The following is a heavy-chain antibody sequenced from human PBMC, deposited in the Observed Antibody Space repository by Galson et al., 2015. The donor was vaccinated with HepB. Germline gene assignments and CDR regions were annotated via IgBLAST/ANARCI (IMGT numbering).Heavy chain of an antibody. CDR2: ISGSGGST. J-gene: IGHJ4*02. D-gene: IGHD3-10*01. Sequence: RLSCAASGFTFSSYAMSWVRQAPGKGLEWVSAISGSGGSTYYADSVKGRFTISRDNSKNTLYLQMNSLRAEDTAVYYCANLYYGSGSTRDYWGQGTLVTVSS. V-gene: IGHV3-23*01. CDR3: ANLYYGSGSTRDY. CDR1: GFTFSSYA.